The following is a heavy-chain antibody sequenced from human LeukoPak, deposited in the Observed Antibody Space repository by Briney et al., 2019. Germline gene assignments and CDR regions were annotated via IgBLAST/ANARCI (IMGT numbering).Heavy chain of an antibody. CDR3: ARERRRDGYNYKDY. Sequence: GGSLRLSCAVSGFTFSAYGMHWVRQAPGKGLEWVAVISYDGSHQAYADSVKGRFTVSRDSSKNTLYLQLNSLRPEDTGLYYCARERRRDGYNYKDYWGQGTQVSVS. V-gene: IGHV3-30*04. J-gene: IGHJ4*02. CDR1: GFTFSAYG. CDR2: ISYDGSHQ. D-gene: IGHD5-24*01.